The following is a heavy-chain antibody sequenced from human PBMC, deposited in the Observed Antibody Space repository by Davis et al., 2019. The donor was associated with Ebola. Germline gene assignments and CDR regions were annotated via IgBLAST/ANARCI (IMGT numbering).Heavy chain of an antibody. CDR2: IWYDGSNK. Sequence: SCKASGYTFTSYGMHWVRQAPGKGLEWVAVIWYDGSNKYYADSVKGRFTISRDNSKNTLYLQMNSLRAEDTAVYYCARDAIAYCGGDCYSAFDYWGQGTLVTVSS. D-gene: IGHD2-21*02. CDR1: GYTFTSYG. CDR3: ARDAIAYCGGDCYSAFDY. V-gene: IGHV3-33*01. J-gene: IGHJ4*02.